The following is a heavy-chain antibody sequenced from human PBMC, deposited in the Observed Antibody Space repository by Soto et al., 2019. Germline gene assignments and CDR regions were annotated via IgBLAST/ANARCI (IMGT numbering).Heavy chain of an antibody. J-gene: IGHJ4*02. CDR1: GFDFRKFW. CDR2: IKDDGSQK. Sequence: GGSLRLSCAASGFDFRKFWMNWVRHVPGKGLEWVATIKDDGSQKFYVDSVKSRVTISVDTSKNQFSLKLSSVTAADTAVYYCARGRGSYLVLGYWGQGTLVTVSS. CDR3: ARGRGSYLVLGY. D-gene: IGHD1-26*01. V-gene: IGHV3-7*01.